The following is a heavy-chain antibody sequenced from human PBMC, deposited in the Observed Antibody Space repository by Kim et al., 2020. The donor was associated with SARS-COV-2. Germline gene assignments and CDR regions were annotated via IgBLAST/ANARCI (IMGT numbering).Heavy chain of an antibody. D-gene: IGHD6-6*01. CDR2: INSGVGT. CDR1: GFAARSAY. CDR3: RDSGSSLLYDVDV. J-gene: IGHJ6*02. V-gene: IGHV3-53*01. Sequence: GGSLRLSCEASGFAARSAYMSWVRQAPGRGLEWVSLINSGVGTYYADSVKGRFTISRDNAKSTLYLHMNSLRVEDTAVYYCRDSGSSLLYDVDVWGQGTT.